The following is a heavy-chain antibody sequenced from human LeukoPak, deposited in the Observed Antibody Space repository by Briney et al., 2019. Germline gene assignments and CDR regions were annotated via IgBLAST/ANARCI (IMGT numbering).Heavy chain of an antibody. CDR2: ISGGGHNT. CDR1: GFTLTNYA. J-gene: IGHJ4*02. CDR3: AKATGTVYGYDFFDY. V-gene: IGHV3-23*01. D-gene: IGHD5-18*01. Sequence: GGSLRLSCAASGFTLTNYAMSWVRQAPGKGLEWVSLISGGGHNTYYADSVKGRFTISTDNSKNTLYLQMNSLRAEDTAVYYCAKATGTVYGYDFFDYWGQGTLVTVSS.